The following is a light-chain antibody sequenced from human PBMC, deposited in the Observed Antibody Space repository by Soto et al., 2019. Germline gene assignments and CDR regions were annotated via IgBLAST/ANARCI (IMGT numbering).Light chain of an antibody. J-gene: IGLJ2*01. CDR3: CSYACSSTVVV. CDR1: SSDVGSYNL. Sequence: QSALTQPASVSGSPGQSITISCTGTSSDVGSYNLVSWYQQHPGKAPKLMIYEGSKRPSGVSNRFSGSKSGNTASLPISGLQPEYEVDSYCCSYACSSTVVVFGGGTELTVL. CDR2: EGS. V-gene: IGLV2-23*03.